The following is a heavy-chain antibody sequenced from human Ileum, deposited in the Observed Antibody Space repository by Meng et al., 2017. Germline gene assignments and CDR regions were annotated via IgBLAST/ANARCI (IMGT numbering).Heavy chain of an antibody. CDR1: GGSISSSAYS. CDR3: ASSTSGPELNY. D-gene: IGHD2/OR15-2a*01. V-gene: IGHV4-30-2*01. J-gene: IGHJ4*02. Sequence: HLQLQESGSGLVTSSQNLSLTCTGSGGSISSSAYSWTWIRQPPGKGLEWIGYIYQVGSTNYNPSLKSRVTIFVDTSKNQFSLKLTSVTAADTAVYYCASSTSGPELNYWGQGTLVTVSS. CDR2: IYQVGST.